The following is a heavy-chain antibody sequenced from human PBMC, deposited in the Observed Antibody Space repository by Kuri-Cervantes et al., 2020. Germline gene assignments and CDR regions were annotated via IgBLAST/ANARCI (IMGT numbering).Heavy chain of an antibody. J-gene: IGHJ6*02. CDR2: IYSGGST. V-gene: IGHV3-53*01. CDR1: GFTVSSNY. Sequence: GGSLRLSCAASGFTVSSNYMSWVRQAPGTGLEWVSVIYSGGSTYYADSVKGRFTISRDNSKNTLYLQINSLRAEDTAVYYCARDLRFGELAYYYYGMDVWGQGTTVTVSS. CDR3: ARDLRFGELAYYYYGMDV. D-gene: IGHD3-10*01.